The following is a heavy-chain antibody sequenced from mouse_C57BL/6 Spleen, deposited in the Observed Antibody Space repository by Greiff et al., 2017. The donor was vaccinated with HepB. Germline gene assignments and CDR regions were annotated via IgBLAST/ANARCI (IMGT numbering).Heavy chain of an antibody. CDR1: GFTFSSYA. Sequence: EVHLVESGGGLVKPGGSLKLSCAASGFTFSSYAMSWVRQTPEKRLEWVATISDGGSYTYYPDNVKGRFTISRDNAKNNLYLQMSHLKSEDTAMYYCARDQNDYDGAMDYWGQGTSVTVSS. CDR2: ISDGGSYT. V-gene: IGHV5-4*01. J-gene: IGHJ4*01. D-gene: IGHD2-4*01. CDR3: ARDQNDYDGAMDY.